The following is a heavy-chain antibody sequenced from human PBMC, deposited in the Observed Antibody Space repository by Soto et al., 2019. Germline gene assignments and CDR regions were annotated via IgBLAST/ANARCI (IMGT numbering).Heavy chain of an antibody. CDR1: GYTFTNNY. V-gene: IGHV1-46*01. Sequence: QVQLVQSGAEVRKPGASVKVSCKASGYTFTNNYIHWVRQAPGQGLEWMGIINPGGGSTNYAQKFQARVSMTRDTSTASVYMELSSLTSEDTAVYYCARVTFCGGDCYSFDYWGQGTLVTVSS. J-gene: IGHJ4*02. D-gene: IGHD2-21*02. CDR3: ARVTFCGGDCYSFDY. CDR2: INPGGGST.